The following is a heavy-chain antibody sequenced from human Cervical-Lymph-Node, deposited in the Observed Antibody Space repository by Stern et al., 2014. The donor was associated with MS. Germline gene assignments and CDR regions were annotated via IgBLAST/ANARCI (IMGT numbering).Heavy chain of an antibody. V-gene: IGHV1-18*01. CDR3: ARGENYFDVSGYLDY. D-gene: IGHD3-22*01. CDR2: ISGYNGNK. J-gene: IGHJ4*02. CDR1: GYSFIRYG. Sequence: QMQLVQSGAEVKKPGASVKVSCKASGYSFIRYGITWVRQAPGQGLEWMGWISGYNGNKFYAQKFQDRVTMTTDTSTSTAYMELRSLTSDDTALFFCARGENYFDVSGYLDYWGQGTLVTVSS.